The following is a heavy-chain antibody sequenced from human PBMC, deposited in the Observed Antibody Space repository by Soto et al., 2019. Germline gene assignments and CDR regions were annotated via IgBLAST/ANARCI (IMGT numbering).Heavy chain of an antibody. D-gene: IGHD3-10*01. J-gene: IGHJ6*02. V-gene: IGHV1-18*01. CDR1: GYPFTHYG. Sequence: SVKVSCKSSGYPFTHYGVTWVRQAPGQGLEWMGWISPYNGNTNYGQTLQGRVTLTTDTSTSTVYMELRSLRSDDTAVYYCARDQSFDRSYYYGLAVWGQGTTVTVSS. CDR3: ARDQSFDRSYYYGLAV. CDR2: ISPYNGNT.